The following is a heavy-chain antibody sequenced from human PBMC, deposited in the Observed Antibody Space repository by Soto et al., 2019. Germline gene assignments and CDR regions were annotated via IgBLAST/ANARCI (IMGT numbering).Heavy chain of an antibody. CDR2: IYWDDDK. V-gene: IGHV2-5*02. CDR3: AHRRPPRLREY. CDR1: GFSLSTSGVG. D-gene: IGHD3-10*01. Sequence: QITLKESGPTLVKPTQTLTLTCTFSGFSLSTSGVGVGWIRQPPGKALEWLALIYWDDDKRYSSSLNSRLTITKDTSKNQVVLTMTNMDPLDTATYYCAHRRPPRLREYWGQGTLVTVSS. J-gene: IGHJ4*02.